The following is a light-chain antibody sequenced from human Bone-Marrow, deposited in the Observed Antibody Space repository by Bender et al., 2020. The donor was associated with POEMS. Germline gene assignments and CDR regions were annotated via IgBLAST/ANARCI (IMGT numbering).Light chain of an antibody. CDR1: SSNTGSGYD. V-gene: IGLV1-40*01. Sequence: QSVLTQPPSVSGAPGQRVTISCTGSSSNTGSGYDINWYQQHPGKAPKLIIYDVNERPSGVPDRFSGSKSGNTASLTISGLQAEDEADYYCQSYDNSLGGWVFGGGTKLTVL. CDR3: QSYDNSLGGWV. J-gene: IGLJ3*02. CDR2: DVN.